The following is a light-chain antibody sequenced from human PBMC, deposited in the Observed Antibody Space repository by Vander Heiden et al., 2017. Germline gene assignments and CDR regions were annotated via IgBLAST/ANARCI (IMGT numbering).Light chain of an antibody. Sequence: DVVMTQTPLSVSVTPGQPASISCKSSRSLLHRDGKTYLYWYLQKPGQPPQLLMYEISSRCSGVPDRFSGSGSGTDFTLKISRVEAEDVGVYYCRQSVATPYTFGQGTKLEI. CDR3: RQSVATPYT. CDR1: RSLLHRDGKTY. V-gene: IGKV2D-29*01. J-gene: IGKJ2*01. CDR2: EIS.